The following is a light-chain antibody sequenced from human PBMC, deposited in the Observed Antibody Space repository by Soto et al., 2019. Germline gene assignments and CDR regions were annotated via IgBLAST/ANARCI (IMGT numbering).Light chain of an antibody. V-gene: IGKV4-1*01. J-gene: IGKJ1*01. CDR2: WAS. Sequence: DIVMTQSPDSLAVSLGERASINCKSSQTILHSSNNKNYLAWYQQKPGQPPKLLIYWASTRESGVPARFSGSGSGTDFTLTISSLQAEDLAVYYCQQYYSTRTFGQGTKVDIK. CDR3: QQYYSTRT. CDR1: QTILHSSNNKNY.